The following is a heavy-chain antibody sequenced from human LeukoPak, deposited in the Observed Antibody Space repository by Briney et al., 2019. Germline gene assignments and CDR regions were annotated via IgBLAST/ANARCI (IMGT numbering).Heavy chain of an antibody. CDR1: GGSFSGYY. D-gene: IGHD2-2*02. CDR3: ARDVGYCSSTSCYNYYYYGMDV. CDR2: INHSGST. V-gene: IGHV4-34*01. Sequence: SETLSLTCAVYGGSFSGYYWSWIRQPPGKGLEWIGEINHSGSTNYNPSLKSRVTISVDTSKNQFSLKLSSVTAADTAVYYCARDVGYCSSTSCYNYYYYGMDVWGQGTTVTVSS. J-gene: IGHJ6*02.